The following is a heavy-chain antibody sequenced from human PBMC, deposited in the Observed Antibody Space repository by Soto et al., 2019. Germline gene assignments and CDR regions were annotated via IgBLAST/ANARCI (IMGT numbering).Heavy chain of an antibody. V-gene: IGHV3-53*01. J-gene: IGHJ4*02. CDR2: IYGGGRT. CDR3: VKTTGWPGIDF. CDR1: GFTVSSKY. Sequence: EVQLVESGGGLIQPGGSLRLSCAASGFTVSSKYMTWVRQAPGKGLEWVSVIYGGGRTDYADSVKGRFTISRDNSKNTLYLQMNSLRAEDTAVYYCVKTTGWPGIDFWGQGTMVTVSS. D-gene: IGHD3-9*01.